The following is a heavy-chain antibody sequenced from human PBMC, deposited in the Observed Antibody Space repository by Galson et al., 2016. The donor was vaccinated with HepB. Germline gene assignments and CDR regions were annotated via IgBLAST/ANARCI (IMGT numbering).Heavy chain of an antibody. CDR1: GYTLTELA. Sequence: SCKVSGYTLTELAMHWVRQAPGKGLEWMGGFDPEDGKTFYAQKFLGRVTMTEDTSTDTAYKELRSLGSDDTAVYYCATPLVVAATIARYPFDFWGQGTLVTVSS. CDR2: FDPEDGKT. CDR3: ATPLVVAATIARYPFDF. V-gene: IGHV1-24*01. J-gene: IGHJ4*02. D-gene: IGHD2-2*02.